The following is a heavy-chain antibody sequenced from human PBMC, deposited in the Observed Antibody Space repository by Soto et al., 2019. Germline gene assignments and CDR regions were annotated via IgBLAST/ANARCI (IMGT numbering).Heavy chain of an antibody. CDR2: TIPMFATA. V-gene: IGHV1-69*13. Sequence: SVKVSCKASGGSFSDYIFAWVRQAPGQGLEWMGGTIPMFATAQYAQKLQGRVTITADESTSTVYMDLTSLTSDDTAVYYCARGLFGQQWLVGFDTWGEGTLVTVSS. CDR3: ARGLFGQQWLVGFDT. J-gene: IGHJ4*02. D-gene: IGHD6-19*01. CDR1: GGSFSDYI.